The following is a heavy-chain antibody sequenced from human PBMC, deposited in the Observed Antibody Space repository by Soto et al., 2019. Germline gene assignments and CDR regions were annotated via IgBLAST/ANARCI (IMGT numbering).Heavy chain of an antibody. D-gene: IGHD1-26*01. CDR2: ISGQIAKT. CDR3: ARGPPSGSFSLTPRY. CDR1: GYSFHNFG. J-gene: IGHJ4*02. Sequence: GPEVKKPGASVKVSCKASGYSFHNFGIIWVRQAPGQGLEWMGWISGQIAKTNYAQKFQGKVTMTTDTSTSTAYMELNTLTSDDTAIYYCARGPPSGSFSLTPRYWGQGTLVTVSS. V-gene: IGHV1-18*04.